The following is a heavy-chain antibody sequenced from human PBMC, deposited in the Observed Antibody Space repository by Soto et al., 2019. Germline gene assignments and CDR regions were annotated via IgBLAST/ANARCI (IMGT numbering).Heavy chain of an antibody. V-gene: IGHV3-74*01. CDR1: GFTFSSYW. CDR3: ARISQGTYCRGGNCYSDY. Sequence: EVQLVESGGDLVQPGGSLRLSCAASGFTFSSYWMHWVRQDPEKGLVWVSRINGDGISTSYADSVKGRFTISRDNAKDTLYLHMNSLGAEDTAVYHCARISQGTYCRGGNCYSDYWGQGTLVTVSS. D-gene: IGHD2-15*01. J-gene: IGHJ4*02. CDR2: INGDGIST.